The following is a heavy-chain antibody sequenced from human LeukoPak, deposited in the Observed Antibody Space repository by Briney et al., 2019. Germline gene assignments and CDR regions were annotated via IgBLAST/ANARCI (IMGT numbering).Heavy chain of an antibody. CDR3: ARTRTDFVGYYFDY. CDR2: IRYDGSNK. CDR1: RFTFSSYG. J-gene: IGHJ4*02. V-gene: IGHV3-30*02. Sequence: PGGSLRLSCAASRFTFSSYGMHWVRQAPGKGLEWVTFIRYDGSNKYYADSVKGRFTISRDNSKNTLYLQMNSLRAEDTAVYYCARTRTDFVGYYFDYWGQGTLVTVSS. D-gene: IGHD3/OR15-3a*01.